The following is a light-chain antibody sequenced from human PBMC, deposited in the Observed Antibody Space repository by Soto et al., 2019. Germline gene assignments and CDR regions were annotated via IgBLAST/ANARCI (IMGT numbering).Light chain of an antibody. CDR2: LERSGSY. CDR1: SRHSSYS. J-gene: IGLJ2*01. V-gene: IGLV4-60*03. Sequence: LLTQSSSASASLGSSVKLTCTLSSRHSSYSIAWHQQQPGKAPRYLMRLERSGSYNKGSGVPDRFSGSSSGADRYLTISNLQSEDEADYYCETWDSSTHKVFGGGTKLTVL. CDR3: ETWDSSTHKV.